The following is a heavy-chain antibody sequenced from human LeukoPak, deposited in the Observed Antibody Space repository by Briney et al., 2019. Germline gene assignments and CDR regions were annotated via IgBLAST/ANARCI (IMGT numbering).Heavy chain of an antibody. CDR1: GGSISSGSYY. CDR2: IYYSGST. J-gene: IGHJ4*02. Sequence: SETLSLTCTVSGGSISSGSYYWGWIRQPPGKGLEWIGSIYYSGSTYYKPSLKSRVAISLDTSKNQFSLKLSSVTAADTAVYYCAKDLVPEESGSYMYEGYWGQGTLVTVSS. V-gene: IGHV4-39*07. D-gene: IGHD1-26*01. CDR3: AKDLVPEESGSYMYEGY.